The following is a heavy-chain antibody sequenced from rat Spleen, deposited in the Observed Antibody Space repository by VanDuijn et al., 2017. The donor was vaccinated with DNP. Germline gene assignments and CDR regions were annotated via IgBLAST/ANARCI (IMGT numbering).Heavy chain of an antibody. CDR1: GFTFSDYY. CDR2: IRYDGGIT. V-gene: IGHV5-20*01. CDR3: TTQMYTTDYYYVDAMDA. D-gene: IGHD1-6*01. Sequence: EVQLVESGGDLVQPGRSLKLFCAASGFTFSDYYMAWVRQAPTKGLEWVAYIRYDGGITKYGDSVKGRFTISRDNAKSSLYLQMDSLRSEDTATYYCTTQMYTTDYYYVDAMDAWGQGTSVTVPS. J-gene: IGHJ4*01.